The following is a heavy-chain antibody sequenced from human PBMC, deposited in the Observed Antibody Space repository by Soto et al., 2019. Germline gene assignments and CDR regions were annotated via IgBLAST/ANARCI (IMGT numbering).Heavy chain of an antibody. CDR3: AREPATAKPEGVDF. V-gene: IGHV1-2*02. J-gene: IGHJ4*02. Sequence: AASLKVSCKASGYTFSDYYIHCVRQAPGQGLEWMGWINPNSGGTKYAPKFQGGVTMTRDTSITTAYMELSRLRSGDTAVYYCAREPATAKPEGVDFWGQGTLVTVSS. CDR2: INPNSGGT. CDR1: GYTFSDYY. D-gene: IGHD1-1*01.